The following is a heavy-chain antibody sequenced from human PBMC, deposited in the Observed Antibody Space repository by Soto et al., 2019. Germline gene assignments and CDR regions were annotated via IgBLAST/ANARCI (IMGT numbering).Heavy chain of an antibody. CDR1: GDSIRSYY. V-gene: IGHV4-59*01. D-gene: IGHD2-15*01. CDR3: AREGVAAPYYYYGMDV. J-gene: IGHJ6*02. CDR2: ISYTGST. Sequence: LSLTCTVSGDSIRSYYWSWIRQPPGKGLEWIGYISYTGSTHYNPSLKSRVTISADTSKNQFSLKLSSVTTADTALYYCAREGVAAPYYYYGMDVWGQGSTVTVS.